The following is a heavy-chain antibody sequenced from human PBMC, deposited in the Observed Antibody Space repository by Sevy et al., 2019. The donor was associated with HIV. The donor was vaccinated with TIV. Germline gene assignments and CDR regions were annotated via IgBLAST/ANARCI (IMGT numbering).Heavy chain of an antibody. CDR2: ISYDGSNK. V-gene: IGHV3-30*18. CDR1: GFTFRDYG. J-gene: IGHJ6*02. CDR3: AKDRRGWSRHYYYYGMDV. Sequence: GGYLRLSCAASGFTFRDYGMHWVRQAPGKGLEWMAVISYDGSNKYYADSVKGRFTISRDNSKNTLDLQMNSLRAEDMAVYYCAKDRRGWSRHYYYYGMDVWGQGTTVTVSS. D-gene: IGHD6-19*01.